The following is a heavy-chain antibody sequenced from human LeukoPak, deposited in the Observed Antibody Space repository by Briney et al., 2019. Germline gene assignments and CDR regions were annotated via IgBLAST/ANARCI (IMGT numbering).Heavy chain of an antibody. D-gene: IGHD3-10*01. V-gene: IGHV4-34*01. CDR1: GGSFSGYY. J-gene: IGHJ4*02. CDR3: ARRLRLLWFGELLSPLDYFDY. Sequence: SETLSLTCAVYGGSFSGYYWSWIRQPPGKGLEWIGELNHSGSTNYNPSLKSRVTISADTSKNQFSLKLSSMTAADTAVYYCARRLRLLWFGELLSPLDYFDYWGQGTLVTVSS. CDR2: LNHSGST.